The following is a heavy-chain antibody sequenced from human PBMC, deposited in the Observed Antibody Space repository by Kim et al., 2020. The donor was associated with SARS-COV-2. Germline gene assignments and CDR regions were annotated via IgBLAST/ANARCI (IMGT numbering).Heavy chain of an antibody. CDR1: GFTFSSFA. CDR3: AKDLGYCSSTSCYPPYGIDV. D-gene: IGHD2-2*03. J-gene: IGHJ6*02. CDR2: IRDSGGST. Sequence: GGSLRLSCAASGFTFSSFAMSWVRQAPGKGLEWVSAIRDSGGSTYYADSVKGRLTISRDNSKNTLYLQMNSLRAEDTAVYYCAKDLGYCSSTSCYPPYGIDVWGQGTTVTVSS. V-gene: IGHV3-23*01.